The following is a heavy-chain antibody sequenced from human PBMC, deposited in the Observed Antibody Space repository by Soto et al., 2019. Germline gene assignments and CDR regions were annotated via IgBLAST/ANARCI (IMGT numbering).Heavy chain of an antibody. CDR3: VRDDSWAFDF. CDR2: ISIGSGSI. V-gene: IGHV3-48*02. Sequence: EVQLVESGGGLVQPGGPRRVSCAASGFSFSNYAMNWVRQAPGKGLEWVSYISIGSGSIFYADSVKGRFTISRDDAKNSLYLQMNTLRDEDTAVYYCVRDDSWAFDFWGQGTMVTVSS. J-gene: IGHJ3*01. D-gene: IGHD3-22*01. CDR1: GFSFSNYA.